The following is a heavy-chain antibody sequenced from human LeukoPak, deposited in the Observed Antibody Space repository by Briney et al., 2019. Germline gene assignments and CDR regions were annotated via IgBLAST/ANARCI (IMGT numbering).Heavy chain of an antibody. CDR1: GGSFSGYY. CDR3: ARWGEATVDY. CDR2: NNHSGST. D-gene: IGHD3-16*01. Sequence: SETLSLTCAVYGGSFSGYYWSWIRQPPGKGLEWIGENNHSGSTNYNPSLKSRVTISVDTSKNQFSLKLSSVTAADTAVYYCARWGEATVDYWGQGTLVTVYS. J-gene: IGHJ4*02. V-gene: IGHV4-34*01.